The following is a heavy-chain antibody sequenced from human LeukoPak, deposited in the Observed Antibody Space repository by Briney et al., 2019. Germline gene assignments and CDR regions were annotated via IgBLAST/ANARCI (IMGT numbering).Heavy chain of an antibody. V-gene: IGHV3-21*01. CDR2: ISSSSSYI. J-gene: IGHJ4*02. CDR1: GFTFSSYS. CDR3: ARDMENYYDSSAIDY. Sequence: PGGSLRLSCAASGFTFSSYSMNWVRQAPGKGLEWVSSISSSSSYIYYADSVKGRFTISRDNAKNSLYLRMNSLRAEDTAVHYCARDMENYYDSSAIDYWGQGTLVTVPS. D-gene: IGHD3-22*01.